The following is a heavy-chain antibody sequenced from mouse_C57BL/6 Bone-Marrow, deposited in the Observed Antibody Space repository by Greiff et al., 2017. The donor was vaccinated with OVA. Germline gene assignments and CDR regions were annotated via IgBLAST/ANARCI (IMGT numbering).Heavy chain of an antibody. J-gene: IGHJ2*01. Sequence: EVMLVESGGGLVQPGGSLCLSCAASGFTFTDYYMSWVRQPPGKALEWLGFIRNKANGYTTEYSASVKGRFTISRDNSQSILYLQMNALRAEDSATYYCARYIRTGLFDYWGQGTTLTVSS. CDR3: ARYIRTGLFDY. V-gene: IGHV7-3*01. CDR1: GFTFTDYY. D-gene: IGHD3-1*01. CDR2: IRNKANGYTT.